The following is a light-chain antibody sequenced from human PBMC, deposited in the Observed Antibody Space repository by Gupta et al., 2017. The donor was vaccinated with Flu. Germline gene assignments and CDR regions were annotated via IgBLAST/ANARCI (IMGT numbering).Light chain of an antibody. J-gene: IGLJ2*01. CDR2: GNS. Sequence: VTISCTGSSSNIGAGYDVHWYQQLPGTAPKLLIYGNSNRPSGVPDRFSGSKSGTSASLAITGLQAEDEADYYCQSYDSSLSAVVFGGGTKLTVL. CDR3: QSYDSSLSAVV. V-gene: IGLV1-40*01. CDR1: SSNIGAGYD.